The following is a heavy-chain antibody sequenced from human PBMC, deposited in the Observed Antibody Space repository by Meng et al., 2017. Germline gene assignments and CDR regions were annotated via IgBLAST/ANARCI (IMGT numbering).Heavy chain of an antibody. CDR3: AHSPYDETSGVFYFDY. CDR1: GLLLSMCGVG. V-gene: IGHV2-5*02. J-gene: IGHJ4*02. Sequence: ISCSDSRPSRIRPTPTVSLTCRLPGLLLSMCGVGVAWIRQPPGKALEWLALIYWDDDKRYSTSLKTRVTITKDTSKNQVVLTMTNMDPVDTGTYYCAHSPYDETSGVFYFDYWGQGTLVTVSS. D-gene: IGHD3-22*01. CDR2: IYWDDDK.